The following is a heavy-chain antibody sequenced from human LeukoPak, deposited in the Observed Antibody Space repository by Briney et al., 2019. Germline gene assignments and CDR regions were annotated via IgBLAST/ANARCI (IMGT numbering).Heavy chain of an antibody. D-gene: IGHD2-2*02. Sequence: GGSLRLSCAASEFTFSSYSMNWVRQAPGKGLEWVSSIRSSSSYIYYADSVKGRFTISRDNAKNSLYLQMNSLRAEDTAVYYCARDRYGGPPVPAAICLDVWGQGTLVTVSS. CDR1: EFTFSSYS. CDR2: IRSSSSYI. J-gene: IGHJ1*01. V-gene: IGHV3-21*01. CDR3: ARDRYGGPPVPAAICLDV.